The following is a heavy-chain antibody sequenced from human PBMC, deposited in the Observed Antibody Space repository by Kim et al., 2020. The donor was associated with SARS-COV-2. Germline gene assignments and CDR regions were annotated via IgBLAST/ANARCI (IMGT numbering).Heavy chain of an antibody. CDR1: GGSISSYY. J-gene: IGHJ4*02. CDR3: ERYRRSGWYVGYFDY. D-gene: IGHD6-19*01. V-gene: IGHV4-59*08. Sequence: SETLSLTCTVSGGSISSYYWCWIWKPQGQGLEWIGYIYYSGSTNYNPSLKSRVTISVDTSKNQFSLKLSSVTAAATAVYYCERYRRSGWYVGYFDYWGQGTLVTVSS. CDR2: IYYSGST.